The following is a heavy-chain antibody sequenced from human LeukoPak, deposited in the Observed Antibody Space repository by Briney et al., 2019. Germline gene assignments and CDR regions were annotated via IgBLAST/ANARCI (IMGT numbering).Heavy chain of an antibody. Sequence: ASVKVSCKASGYTFTSYGISWVRQAPGQGLEWMGWINPNSGVTNYAQNFQGRVTMTRDTSISTAYMELSRLRSDDTAVYYCARSSRELGGYAPWELMPPFDYWGQGTLVTVSS. CDR3: ARSSRELGGYAPWELMPPFDY. CDR1: GYTFTSYG. D-gene: IGHD1-7*01. CDR2: INPNSGVT. J-gene: IGHJ4*02. V-gene: IGHV1-2*02.